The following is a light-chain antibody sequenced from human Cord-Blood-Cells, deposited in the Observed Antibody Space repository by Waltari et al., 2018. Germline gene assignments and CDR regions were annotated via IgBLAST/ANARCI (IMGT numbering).Light chain of an antibody. V-gene: IGKV1-33*01. J-gene: IGKJ3*01. Sequence: DIQINKSPSYLSASVGDRVTITCQASQDISNYLNWYQQKPGKAPKLLIYDASNLETGVPSRFSGSGSGTDFTFTISSLQPADIATYYCQQYDNLPIFTFGPGTKVDIK. CDR3: QQYDNLPIFT. CDR1: QDISNY. CDR2: DAS.